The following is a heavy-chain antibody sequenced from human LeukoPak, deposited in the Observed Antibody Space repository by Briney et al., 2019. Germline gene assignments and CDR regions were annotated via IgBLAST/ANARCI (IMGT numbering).Heavy chain of an antibody. CDR2: ISYDGSNK. CDR1: GFTFSSYA. J-gene: IGHJ6*02. CDR3: ASGPPYYYYYGMDV. V-gene: IGHV3-30*04. Sequence: GGSLRLSCAASGFTFSSYAMHWVRQAPGKGLEWVAVISYDGSNKYYADSVKGRFTISRDNSKNTLYLRMNSLRAEDTAVYYCASGPPYYYYYGMDVWGQGTTVTVSS.